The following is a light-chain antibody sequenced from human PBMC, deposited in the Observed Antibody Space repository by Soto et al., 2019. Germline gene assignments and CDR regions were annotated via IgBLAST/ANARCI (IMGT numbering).Light chain of an antibody. J-gene: IGKJ5*01. CDR3: QQYGSTPPIT. V-gene: IGKV3-20*01. Sequence: EIVMTQSPATLSVSPVETATLSFWASQSVSSKLAWYQQKPGQAPRLLIYGASSRATGIPDRFSGSGSGTDFTLTISRLEPEDFAVYYCQQYGSTPPITFGQGTRLEIK. CDR1: QSVSSK. CDR2: GAS.